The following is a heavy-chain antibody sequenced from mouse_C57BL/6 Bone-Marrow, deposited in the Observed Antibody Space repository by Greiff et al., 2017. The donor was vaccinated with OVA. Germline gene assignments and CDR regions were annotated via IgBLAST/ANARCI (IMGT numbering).Heavy chain of an antibody. J-gene: IGHJ3*01. V-gene: IGHV14-4*01. CDR1: GFNIKDDY. CDR2: IDPENGDT. D-gene: IGHD1-1*01. Sequence: VQLQQSGAELVRPGASVKLSCTASGFNIKDDYMHWVKQRPEQGLEWIGWIDPENGDTEYASKFQGKATITADTSSNTAYLQLSRLTSEDTAVYYCTTPHNYGSSSSWFAYWGQGTLVTVSA. CDR3: TTPHNYGSSSSWFAY.